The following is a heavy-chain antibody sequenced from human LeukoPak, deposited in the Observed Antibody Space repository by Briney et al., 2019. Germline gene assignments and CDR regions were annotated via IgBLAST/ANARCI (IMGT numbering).Heavy chain of an antibody. V-gene: IGHV3-23*01. CDR2: ISGGGGST. J-gene: IGHJ2*01. Sequence: AGGSLRLSCAASGFTFSSYAMSWVRQAPGKGLEWVSDISGGGGSTYYADSVKGRFTISRDNSKNTLYLQMNSLRAEDTAVYYYSKEPDCGGDCYFDLWGHGTLVTVSS. CDR3: SKEPDCGGDCYFDL. D-gene: IGHD2-21*01. CDR1: GFTFSSYA.